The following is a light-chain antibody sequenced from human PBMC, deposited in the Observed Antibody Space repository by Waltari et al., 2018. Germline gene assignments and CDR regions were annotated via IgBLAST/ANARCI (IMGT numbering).Light chain of an antibody. CDR1: SGHSSNV. CDR2: VNSDGSH. V-gene: IGLV4-69*01. Sequence: QLVLTQSPSASASLGASVKLTCTLSSGHSSNVIAWLQQQPEKGPRYLMKVNSDGSHSKGDEIPARFSGSSSGAERYLTISRLQSEDEADYYCQTGGHGTWVFGGGTKLTVL. CDR3: QTGGHGTWV. J-gene: IGLJ3*02.